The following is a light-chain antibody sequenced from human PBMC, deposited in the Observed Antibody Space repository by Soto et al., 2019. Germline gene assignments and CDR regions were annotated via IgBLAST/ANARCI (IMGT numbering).Light chain of an antibody. CDR2: DDN. CDR1: SSNIGGNS. Sequence: QSVLTQPPSVSAAPGQKVTISCSGSSSNIGGNSVSWYQQLPGTAPKLLIYDDNKRPSGIPDRFSGSKSGTSATLGITGFQTGDEADYYCGSWDSRLSAYVFGTGTKVTAL. V-gene: IGLV1-51*01. CDR3: GSWDSRLSAYV. J-gene: IGLJ1*01.